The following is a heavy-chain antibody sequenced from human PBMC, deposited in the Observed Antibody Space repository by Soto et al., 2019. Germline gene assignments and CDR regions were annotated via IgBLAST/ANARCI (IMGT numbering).Heavy chain of an antibody. V-gene: IGHV6-1*01. CDR2: TYYKSKWYD. CDR1: DDSVSSNTAA. J-gene: IGHJ2*01. CDR3: VRAPRSDWYFDL. Sequence: QEQLQQSGPGLVKPSQTLSLTCVISDDSVSSNTAAWNWIRQSPSGGLEWLGRTYYKSKWYDDYAESVKGRISISPDTSKNQFSLQLNSVTPEDTAVYYCVRAPRSDWYFDLWGRGTLVTVSS. D-gene: IGHD2-15*01.